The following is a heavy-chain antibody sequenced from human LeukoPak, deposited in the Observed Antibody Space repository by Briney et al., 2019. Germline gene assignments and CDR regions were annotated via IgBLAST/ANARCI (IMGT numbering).Heavy chain of an antibody. CDR3: ARAFGRITMVRAPFDY. Sequence: PETLSLTCAVYGGSFSGYYWSWIRQPPGKGLEWIGEINHSGSTNYNPSLKSRVTISVDTSKNQFSLKLSSVTAADTAVYYCARAFGRITMVRAPFDYWGQGTLVTVSS. V-gene: IGHV4-34*01. CDR1: GGSFSGYY. J-gene: IGHJ4*02. CDR2: INHSGST. D-gene: IGHD3-10*01.